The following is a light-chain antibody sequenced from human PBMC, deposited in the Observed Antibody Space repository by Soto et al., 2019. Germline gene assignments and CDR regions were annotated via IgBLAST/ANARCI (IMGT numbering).Light chain of an antibody. Sequence: VMIQSPAILSVYTGERATLSCRASQSVSTNVAWYQQIPGQTPRLLIYGASTRATGIPDRFSGSGSGTDFTLTISRLEAEDFAVYYCQQYGSSPEWTFGQGTKVDIK. CDR3: QQYGSSPEWT. J-gene: IGKJ1*01. CDR2: GAS. CDR1: QSVSTN. V-gene: IGKV3D-15*02.